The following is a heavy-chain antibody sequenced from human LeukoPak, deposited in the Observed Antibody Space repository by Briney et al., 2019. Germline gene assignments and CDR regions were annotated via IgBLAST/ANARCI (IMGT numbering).Heavy chain of an antibody. D-gene: IGHD3-10*01. J-gene: IGHJ6*03. Sequence: PSETLSLTCSVSGASISSGSNYWGWIRQPPGKTPEWIGSIYSSGSTYYNPSLKSRVIIIIDTPKNHFSLTLSSVTAADTAVYYCARNRWFGESFYMDVWGKGTTVTISS. CDR1: GASISSGSNY. V-gene: IGHV4-39*07. CDR2: IYSSGST. CDR3: ARNRWFGESFYMDV.